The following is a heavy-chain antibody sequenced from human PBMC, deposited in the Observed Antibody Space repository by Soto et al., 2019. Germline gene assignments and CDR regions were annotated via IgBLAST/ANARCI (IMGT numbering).Heavy chain of an antibody. V-gene: IGHV3-33*01. CDR2: IWYDGSKK. CDR1: GFTFSSHA. Sequence: QVQLVESGGGVVQPGRSLRLSCAASGFTFSSHAVHWVRQAPGKGLEWVAVIWYDGSKKYYADSVKGRFTVARDDSKNTLYLQMNSLRVDDTAVYYCARDPGYSGFDFDYWGQGTLVTVSS. D-gene: IGHD5-12*01. J-gene: IGHJ4*02. CDR3: ARDPGYSGFDFDY.